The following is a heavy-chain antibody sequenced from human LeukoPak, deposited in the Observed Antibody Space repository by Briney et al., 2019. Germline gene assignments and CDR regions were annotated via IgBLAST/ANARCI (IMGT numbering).Heavy chain of an antibody. CDR3: ARAGMTTVTTRFDY. CDR1: GFTFSSSW. V-gene: IGHV3-7*01. CDR2: TNQDGSEK. J-gene: IGHJ4*02. Sequence: GGSLRLSCVASGFTFSSSWMTWVRQAPGKGPEWVANTNQDGSEKYYVGSLKGRFTISRDNAEDSLYLQMNSLRAEDTAMYYCARAGMTTVTTRFDYWGQGTLVTVSS. D-gene: IGHD4-17*01.